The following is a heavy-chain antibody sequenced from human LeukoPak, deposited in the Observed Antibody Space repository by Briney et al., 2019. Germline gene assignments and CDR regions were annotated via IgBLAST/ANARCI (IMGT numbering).Heavy chain of an antibody. D-gene: IGHD5-12*01. CDR2: IKEDGNED. V-gene: IGHV3-7*02. CDR1: GFSFREHL. CDR3: TRGDRGYAESLY. Sequence: GGSLRLSCTVSGFSFREHLMSWVRQAPGKGLEWVGNIKEDGNEDYYVDSVEGRFVIFRDNAKNSLYLQMHSLRAEDTAVYYCTRGDRGYAESLYWGRGTLVTVSS. J-gene: IGHJ4*02.